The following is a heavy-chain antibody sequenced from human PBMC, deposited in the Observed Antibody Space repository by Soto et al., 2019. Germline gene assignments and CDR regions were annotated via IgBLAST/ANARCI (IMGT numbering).Heavy chain of an antibody. Sequence: RXESLYMSSDYSGCSFTKYLICCVRHMSRKVLEWMGIIHPGDSDTKYSPSFQGQVTISVDKSITTAYLQWSSLKASDTAMYYCARTPGPEVAASLEYYYFSGIDVWGLGSTVTVSS. D-gene: IGHD2-15*01. V-gene: IGHV5-51*01. CDR2: IHPGDSDT. J-gene: IGHJ6*02. CDR3: ARTPGPEVAASLEYYYFSGIDV. CDR1: GCSFTKYL.